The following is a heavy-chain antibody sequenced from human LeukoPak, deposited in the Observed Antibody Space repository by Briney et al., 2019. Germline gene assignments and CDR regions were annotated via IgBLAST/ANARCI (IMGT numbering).Heavy chain of an antibody. J-gene: IGHJ4*02. D-gene: IGHD3-10*01. V-gene: IGHV4-39*01. CDR3: ARRHMVRGIDY. CDR1: GGSISSSSYY. Sequence: PSETLSLTCTVSGGSISSSSYYWGWIRQPPGKGLEWIGSTYYSGSTYYNPSLKSRVTISVDTSKNQFSLKLSSVTAADTAVYYCARRHMVRGIDYWGQGTLVTVSS. CDR2: TYYSGST.